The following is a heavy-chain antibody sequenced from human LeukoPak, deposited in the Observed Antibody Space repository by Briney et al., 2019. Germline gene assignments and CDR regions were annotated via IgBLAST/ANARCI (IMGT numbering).Heavy chain of an antibody. Sequence: SVKVSCKASGGTFSSYAISWVRQAPGQGLEWMGRIIPILGIANYAQKFQGRVTITADKSTSTAYMELSNLRSEDTAVYYCARDGDYYDSSGYEHPGGEWGQGTLVTVSS. CDR3: ARDGDYYDSSGYEHPGGE. CDR2: IIPILGIA. V-gene: IGHV1-69*04. CDR1: GGTFSSYA. D-gene: IGHD3-22*01. J-gene: IGHJ4*02.